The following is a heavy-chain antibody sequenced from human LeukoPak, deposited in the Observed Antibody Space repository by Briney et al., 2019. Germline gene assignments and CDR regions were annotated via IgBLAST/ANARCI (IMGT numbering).Heavy chain of an antibody. J-gene: IGHJ4*02. Sequence: ETLSLTCTVSGGSISSSSYYWGWIRQPPGKGLEWIGSIYYSGSTYYNPSLKSRVTISVDTSKNQFSLKLSSVTAADTAVYYCAKTYQYYDSSGFDYWGQGTLVTVSS. CDR2: IYYSGST. V-gene: IGHV4-39*01. D-gene: IGHD3-22*01. CDR1: GGSISSSSYY. CDR3: AKTYQYYDSSGFDY.